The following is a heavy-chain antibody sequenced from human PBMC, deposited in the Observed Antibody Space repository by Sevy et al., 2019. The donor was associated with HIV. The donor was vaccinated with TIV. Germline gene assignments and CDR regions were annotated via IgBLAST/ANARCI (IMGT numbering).Heavy chain of an antibody. V-gene: IGHV3-30-3*01. CDR2: ISYDGSSK. J-gene: IGHJ4*02. CDR3: SRDAGYSVGWYPSDY. D-gene: IGHD2-15*01. CDR1: GFSVSSHA. Sequence: GGSLRLSCAASGFSVSSHAMHWVRQAPGKGLEWVGLISYDGSSKYYSDSVKGRLTISRDNSKNTLYLQMNSLRPEDTALYYCSRDAGYSVGWYPSDYWGQGTLVTVSS.